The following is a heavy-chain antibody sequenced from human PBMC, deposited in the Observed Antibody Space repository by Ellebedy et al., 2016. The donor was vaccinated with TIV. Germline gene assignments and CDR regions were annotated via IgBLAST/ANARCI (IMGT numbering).Heavy chain of an antibody. Sequence: ASVKVSCKASGYTFTSYYMYWVRQAPGQGLEWMGIINPSGGSPNYAQKFQGRVTMTRDTSTSTVYMELSSLRSEDTAVYYCARGDNYYYDSSGYYYTYWGQGTLVTVSS. J-gene: IGHJ4*02. CDR3: ARGDNYYYDSSGYYYTY. CDR1: GYTFTSYY. CDR2: INPSGGSP. D-gene: IGHD3-22*01. V-gene: IGHV1-46*01.